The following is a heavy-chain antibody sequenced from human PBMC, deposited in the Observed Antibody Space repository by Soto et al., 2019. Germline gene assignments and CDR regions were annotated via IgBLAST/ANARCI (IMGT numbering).Heavy chain of an antibody. CDR2: IWYDGSNK. J-gene: IGHJ6*02. CDR3: ARDPATVIDYYYYGMDV. CDR1: GFTFSSYG. Sequence: QTGGSLRLSCAASGFTFSSYGMHWVRQAPGKGLEWVAVIWYDGSNKYYADSVKGRFTISRDNSKNTLYLQMNSLRAEDTAVYYCARDPATVIDYYYYGMDVWGQGTTVTVSS. D-gene: IGHD4-4*01. V-gene: IGHV3-33*01.